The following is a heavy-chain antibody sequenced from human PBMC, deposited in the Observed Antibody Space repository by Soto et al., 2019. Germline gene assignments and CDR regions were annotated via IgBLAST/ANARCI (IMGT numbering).Heavy chain of an antibody. CDR2: ISDSGSS. Sequence: QVQLQESGPGLVKPSQTLTLTCTVSGGSISSGSFYWSWIRQHPGKGLEWIGHISDSGSSYYNPSLESRVTISVDTSKNQFSLELSAVTAADTAVYFCARTTFYDIFTAYYSLFDYWGQGTLVTGSS. J-gene: IGHJ4*02. D-gene: IGHD3-9*01. CDR1: GGSISSGSFY. CDR3: ARTTFYDIFTAYYSLFDY. V-gene: IGHV4-31*03.